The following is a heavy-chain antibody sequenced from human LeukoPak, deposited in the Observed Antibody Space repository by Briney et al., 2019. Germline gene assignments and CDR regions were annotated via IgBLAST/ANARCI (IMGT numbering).Heavy chain of an antibody. V-gene: IGHV3-23*01. J-gene: IGHJ4*02. Sequence: QTGGSLRLSCVASGFIFSTFGMHWVRQAPGKGLEWVSSISVSGAGTYYADSVKGRFTISRDNSKNTLYLQMNSLRAEDTALYYCAKDGSPVYWGQGTLVTVSS. CDR3: AKDGSPVY. CDR1: GFIFSTFG. D-gene: IGHD3-10*01. CDR2: ISVSGAGT.